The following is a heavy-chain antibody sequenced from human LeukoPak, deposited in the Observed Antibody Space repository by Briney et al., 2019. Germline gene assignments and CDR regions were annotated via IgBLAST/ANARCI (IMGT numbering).Heavy chain of an antibody. Sequence: PSETLSLTCAVYGGSFSGYYWSWIRQPPGKGLEWIGEINHSGSTNYNPSLKSRVTISVDTSKNQFSLKLNSVTPEDTAVYYCARENVEMATILTNFDYWGQGTLVTVSS. CDR2: INHSGST. CDR3: ARENVEMATILTNFDY. J-gene: IGHJ4*02. V-gene: IGHV4-34*01. D-gene: IGHD5-24*01. CDR1: GGSFSGYY.